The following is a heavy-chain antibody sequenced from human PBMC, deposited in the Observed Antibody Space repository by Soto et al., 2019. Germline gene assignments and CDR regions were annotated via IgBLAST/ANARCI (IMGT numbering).Heavy chain of an antibody. Sequence: QVHLVESGGGVVQPGTSLRLSCAASGFTFTNHAMHWARLTPGKGLEWLAIIWFDGSIKYYADSVKGRFTISRDNSKNTVLLQINSLRAADTAVDFCSRVADKWHPYPLDQWGHGTLVTVST. CDR2: IWFDGSIK. D-gene: IGHD5-12*01. CDR1: GFTFTNHA. V-gene: IGHV3-33*01. J-gene: IGHJ4*01. CDR3: SRVADKWHPYPLDQ.